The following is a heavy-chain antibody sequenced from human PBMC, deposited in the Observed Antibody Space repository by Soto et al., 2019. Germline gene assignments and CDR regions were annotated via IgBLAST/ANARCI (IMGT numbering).Heavy chain of an antibody. V-gene: IGHV3-21*01. J-gene: IGHJ2*01. Sequence: GGSLRLSCAASGFTFSSYSMNWVHQAPGKGLEWVSSISSSSSYIYYADSVKGRFTISRDNAKNSLYLQMNSLRAEDTAVYYCSRGVRGYFDLWGRGTLVTVSS. CDR1: GFTFSSYS. CDR3: SRGVRGYFDL. D-gene: IGHD1-1*01. CDR2: ISSSSSYI.